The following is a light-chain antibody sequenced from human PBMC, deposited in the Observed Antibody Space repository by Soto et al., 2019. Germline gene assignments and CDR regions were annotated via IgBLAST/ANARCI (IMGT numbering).Light chain of an antibody. V-gene: IGLV2-14*01. Sequence: QSALTQPASVXGSPGQSITISCTGTSSDVGGYNYVSWYQQHPGKAPKLMIYDVSNRPSGVSNRFSGSKSGNTASLTISGLQSEDEADYYCSSYTRSSTLYVFGTGTKVTVL. CDR2: DVS. CDR3: SSYTRSSTLYV. CDR1: SSDVGGYNY. J-gene: IGLJ1*01.